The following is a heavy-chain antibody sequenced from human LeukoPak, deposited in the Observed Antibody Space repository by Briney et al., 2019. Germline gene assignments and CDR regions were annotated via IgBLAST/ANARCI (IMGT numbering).Heavy chain of an antibody. CDR1: GYSISSGYY. CDR3: ARDHSGSYYRS. J-gene: IGHJ5*02. V-gene: IGHV4-38-2*02. D-gene: IGHD1-26*01. CDR2: IYHSGST. Sequence: PSETLSLTCTVSGYSISSGYYWGWIRQPPGKGLEWIGSIYHSGSTYYNPSLKSRVTISVDTSKNQFSLKLSSVTAADTAVYYCARDHSGSYYRSWGQGTLVTVSS.